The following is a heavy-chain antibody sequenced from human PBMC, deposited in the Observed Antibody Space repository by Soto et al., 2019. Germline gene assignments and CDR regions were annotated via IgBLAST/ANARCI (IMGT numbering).Heavy chain of an antibody. CDR1: GGSISSYY. J-gene: IGHJ3*02. V-gene: IGHV4-59*01. D-gene: IGHD4-17*01. CDR3: ARDNYGDYGVGQDAFDI. Sequence: SETLSLTCTVSGGSISSYYWSWIRQPPGKGLEWIGYIYYSGSTNYNPSLKSRVTISVDTSKNQFSLKLSSVTAADTAVYYCARDNYGDYGVGQDAFDIWGQGTMVTVSS. CDR2: IYYSGST.